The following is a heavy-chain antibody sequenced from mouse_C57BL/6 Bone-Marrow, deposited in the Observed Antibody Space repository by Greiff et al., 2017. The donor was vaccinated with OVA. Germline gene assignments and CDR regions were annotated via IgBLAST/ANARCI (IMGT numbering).Heavy chain of an antibody. Sequence: QVQLQQSGPGLVAPSQSLSITCTVSGFSLTSYGVDWVRQSPGKGLEWLGVIWGVGSTNYNSALKSRLSISKDNSKSQVFIKMNSLETDDTAMYYCGRRQLRSPFAYWGQGTLVTVSA. CDR3: GRRQLRSPFAY. D-gene: IGHD3-2*02. CDR1: GFSLTSYG. J-gene: IGHJ3*01. V-gene: IGHV2-6*01. CDR2: IWGVGST.